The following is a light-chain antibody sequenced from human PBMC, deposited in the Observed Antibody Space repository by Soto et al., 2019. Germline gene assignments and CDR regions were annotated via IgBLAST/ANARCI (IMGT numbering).Light chain of an antibody. Sequence: EIKITQSPSTLSVSAGERATLSCRASQSVRSRLAWYQQKPGQAPRLLIYGASRRATGIPARFSGSGSGTEFTLTISSLQSEDFAVYYCQQYNNWPRTFGQGTKVDIK. CDR3: QQYNNWPRT. J-gene: IGKJ1*01. CDR1: QSVRSR. V-gene: IGKV3-15*01. CDR2: GAS.